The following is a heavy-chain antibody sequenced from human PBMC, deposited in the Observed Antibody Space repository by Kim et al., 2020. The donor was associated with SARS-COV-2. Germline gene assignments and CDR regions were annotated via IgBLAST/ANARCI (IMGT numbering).Heavy chain of an antibody. D-gene: IGHD3-10*01. CDR3: ARHVLLWFGELAGDGMYV. V-gene: IGHV5-10-1*01. CDR1: GYSFTSYW. Sequence: GESLKISCKGSGYSFTSYWISWVRQMPGKGLEWMGRIDPSDSYTNYSPSFQGHVTISADKSISTAYLQWSSLKASDTAMYYCARHVLLWFGELAGDGMYVWGQGNTVTVSS. CDR2: IDPSDSYT. J-gene: IGHJ6*02.